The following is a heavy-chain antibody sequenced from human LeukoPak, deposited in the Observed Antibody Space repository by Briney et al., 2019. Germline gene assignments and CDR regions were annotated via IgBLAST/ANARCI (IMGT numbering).Heavy chain of an antibody. D-gene: IGHD2-2*02. V-gene: IGHV4-30-2*03. CDR2: IYHSGST. CDR1: GGSISSGGYY. J-gene: IGHJ5*02. Sequence: PSETLSLTCTVSGGSISSGGYYWSWIRQPPGKGLEWIGYIYHSGSTYYNPSLKSRVTISVDTSKNQFSLKLSSVTAADTAVYYCARHTRPPYCSSTSCYTWNPWGQGTLVTVSS. CDR3: ARHTRPPYCSSTSCYTWNP.